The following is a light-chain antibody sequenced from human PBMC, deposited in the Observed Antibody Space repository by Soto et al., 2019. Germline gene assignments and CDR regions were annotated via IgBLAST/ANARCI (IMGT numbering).Light chain of an antibody. J-gene: IGKJ1*01. CDR2: HXS. Sequence: IQMSQSPSSLSASLGGRVTVPXRASEGVSVYFNWYQLDRGXAPKXXXAHXSSLQSGGPSRLSGSGSGTEFTLTISSLQPDDFSNYYCLQHKRDPRTFGQGTKVDIK. V-gene: IGKV1-17*01. CDR1: EGVSVY. CDR3: LQHKRDPRT.